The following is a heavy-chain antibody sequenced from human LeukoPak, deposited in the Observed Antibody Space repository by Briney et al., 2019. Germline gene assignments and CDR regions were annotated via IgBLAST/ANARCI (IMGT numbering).Heavy chain of an antibody. V-gene: IGHV4-4*07. D-gene: IGHD3-9*01. CDR3: AREGDDILTGYSFDAFDV. CDR2: MYISGST. CDR1: GGSISSYY. Sequence: PSETLSLTCTVSGGSISSYYWSWIRQPAGKGLEWIGRMYISGSTNYNPSLKSRVTMSVDTPKNQFSLKLNSVTAADTAVYYCAREGDDILTGYSFDAFDVWGQGTMVTVSS. J-gene: IGHJ3*01.